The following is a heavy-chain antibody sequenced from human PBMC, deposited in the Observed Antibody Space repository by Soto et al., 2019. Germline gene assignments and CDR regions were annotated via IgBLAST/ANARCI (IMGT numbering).Heavy chain of an antibody. V-gene: IGHV3-7*01. Sequence: GGSLRLSCAASGFTFSSYWMSWVRQAPGKGLEWVANIKQDGSEKYYVDSVKGRFTISRDNAKNSLYLQMNSLRAEDTAVYYCARSPHYDILTGYSLGDAFDIWGQGTMVTVSS. CDR2: IKQDGSEK. D-gene: IGHD3-9*01. J-gene: IGHJ3*02. CDR3: ARSPHYDILTGYSLGDAFDI. CDR1: GFTFSSYW.